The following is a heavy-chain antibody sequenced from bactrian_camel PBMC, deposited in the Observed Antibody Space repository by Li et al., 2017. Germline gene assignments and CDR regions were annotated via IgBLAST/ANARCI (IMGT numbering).Heavy chain of an antibody. CDR1: GYMAGTLC. Sequence: VQLVESGGGSVQAGGSLRLSCAASGYMAGTLCMGWFRQAPGKEREGVATTYSGDDSTYYADAVKGRFTISRDNAKNTVYLQMNSLKPEDTAVYYCVTPGIYSDYNRMDYWGKGTQVTVS. V-gene: IGHV3S40*01. J-gene: IGHJ7*01. D-gene: IGHD4*01. CDR2: TYSGDDST.